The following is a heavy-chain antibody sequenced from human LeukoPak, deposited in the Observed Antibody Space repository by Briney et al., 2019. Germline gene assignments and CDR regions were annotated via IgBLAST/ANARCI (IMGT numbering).Heavy chain of an antibody. Sequence: ASVKVSCKASGYSFTGYYIHWVRQAPGQGLEWMGRINPNSAGTNYAQKFQGRVTMTRDTSINTAYMELSRLRSDDTAVYYCAREYSYAHYCDNWGQGTLVTVSS. D-gene: IGHD5-18*01. CDR3: AREYSYAHYCDN. CDR1: GYSFTGYY. J-gene: IGHJ4*02. CDR2: INPNSAGT. V-gene: IGHV1-2*06.